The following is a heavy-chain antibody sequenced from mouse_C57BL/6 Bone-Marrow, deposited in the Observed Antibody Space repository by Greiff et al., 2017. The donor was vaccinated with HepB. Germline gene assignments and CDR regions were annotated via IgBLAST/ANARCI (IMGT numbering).Heavy chain of an antibody. D-gene: IGHD1-1*01. CDR3: ARSGEFFSIYYYGSSYVDY. CDR1: GYTFTSYW. J-gene: IGHJ2*01. V-gene: IGHV1-50*01. CDR2: IDPSDSYT. Sequence: QVQLQQPGAELVKPGASVKLSCKASGYTFTSYWMQWVKQRPGQGLECIGEIDPSDSYTNYNQKFKGKATLTVDTSSSTAYMQLSSLTSEDSAVYYCARSGEFFSIYYYGSSYVDYWGQGTTLTVSS.